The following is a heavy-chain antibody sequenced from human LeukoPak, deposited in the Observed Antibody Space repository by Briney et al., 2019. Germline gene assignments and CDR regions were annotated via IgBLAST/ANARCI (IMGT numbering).Heavy chain of an antibody. CDR2: FDPEDGET. J-gene: IGHJ2*01. D-gene: IGHD1-14*01. V-gene: IGHV1-24*01. CDR3: ATVPGTRRYFDL. CDR1: GYTLTELS. Sequence: GASVKVSCKVSGYTLTELSMHWVRQAPGKGLGWMGGFDPEDGETIYAQKFQGRVTMTEDTSTDTAYMELSSLRSEDTAVYYCATVPGTRRYFDLWGRGTLVTVSS.